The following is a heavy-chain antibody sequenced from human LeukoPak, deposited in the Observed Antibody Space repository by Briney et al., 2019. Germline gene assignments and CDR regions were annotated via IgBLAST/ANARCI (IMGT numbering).Heavy chain of an antibody. CDR3: VRLRYTYGKNFDC. V-gene: IGHV3-7*01. CDR2: IQQDGSEK. J-gene: IGHJ4*02. Sequence: QPGGSLRLSCAASGFTFKGYWMSWVRQAPGKGLEWVANIQQDGSEKKYVDSVKGRFTISRDNAKNSLYLQMDSLRAEDTAVYYCVRLRYTYGKNFDCWGQGTLVTVSS. CDR1: GFTFKGYW. D-gene: IGHD5-18*01.